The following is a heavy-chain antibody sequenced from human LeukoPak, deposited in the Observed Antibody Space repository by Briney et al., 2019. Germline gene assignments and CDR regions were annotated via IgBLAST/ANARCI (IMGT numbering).Heavy chain of an antibody. CDR2: IKQDGSLN. D-gene: IGHD6-19*01. V-gene: IGHV3-7*01. Sequence: GGSLRLSCAASGFTFSTYWMTWVCQGPGKGLEWVADIKQDGSLNFYVDSVKGRFTISRDNAKNSLYLQMNSLRVEDTAVYYCARDNSGFDQWGQGTLVTVSS. CDR1: GFTFSTYW. J-gene: IGHJ4*02. CDR3: ARDNSGFDQ.